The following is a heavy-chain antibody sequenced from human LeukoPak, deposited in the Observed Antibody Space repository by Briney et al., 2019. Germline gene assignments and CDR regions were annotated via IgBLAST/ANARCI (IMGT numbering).Heavy chain of an antibody. CDR1: GFTFSSYA. Sequence: PGASLRLSCAASGFTFSSYAMSWVRLAPGKGLEWVSAISGSGGSTYYADSVKGRFTISRDNSKNTLYLQMNSLRAEDTAVYYCAKTGYSYGLPRVAFDIWGQGTMVTVSS. CDR3: AKTGYSYGLPRVAFDI. J-gene: IGHJ3*02. CDR2: ISGSGGST. V-gene: IGHV3-23*01. D-gene: IGHD5-18*01.